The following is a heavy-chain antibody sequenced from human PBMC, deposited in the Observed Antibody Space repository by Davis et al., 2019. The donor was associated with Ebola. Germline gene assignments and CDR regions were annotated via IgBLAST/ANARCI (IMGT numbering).Heavy chain of an antibody. V-gene: IGHV1-2*04. CDR1: GGTFSSYA. Sequence: ASVKVFCKASGGTFSSYAISWVRQAPGQGLEWMGWINPNSGGTNYAQKFQGWVTMTRDTSISTAYMELSRLRSDDTAVYYCARGRSSSSPYYYYYMDVWGKGTTVTVSS. D-gene: IGHD6-6*01. CDR2: INPNSGGT. J-gene: IGHJ6*03. CDR3: ARGRSSSSPYYYYYMDV.